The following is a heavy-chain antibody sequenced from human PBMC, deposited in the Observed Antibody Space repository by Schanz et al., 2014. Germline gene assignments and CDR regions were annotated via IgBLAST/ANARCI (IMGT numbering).Heavy chain of an antibody. J-gene: IGHJ4*02. D-gene: IGHD6-13*01. CDR3: ARDGEAAAGCDY. CDR2: ISGSGGNT. Sequence: EVQLLESGGGLVQPGGSLRLSCAASGFTFRGYAMSWVRQAPGRGLEWVSIISGSGGNTYYADAVRGRFTISRDNSKTTVYPQMNSLRAEDTAVYYCARDGEAAAGCDYWGQGTLVTVSS. V-gene: IGHV3-23*01. CDR1: GFTFRGYA.